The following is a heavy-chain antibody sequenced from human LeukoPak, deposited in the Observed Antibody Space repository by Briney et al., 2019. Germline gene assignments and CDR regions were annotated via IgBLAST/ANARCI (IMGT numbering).Heavy chain of an antibody. V-gene: IGHV4-39*01. D-gene: IGHD3-10*01. CDR2: IYFSGST. CDR3: ARHVSVTMVRGVIIDY. CDR1: GGSISSSSYY. Sequence: PSETLSLTCTVSGGSISSSSYYWGWIRQPPGKGLEWIGGIYFSGSTYYNPSLKSRVTMSVDTSKNQFSLKLSSVTAADTAVYYCARHVSVTMVRGVIIDYWGQGTLVTVSS. J-gene: IGHJ4*02.